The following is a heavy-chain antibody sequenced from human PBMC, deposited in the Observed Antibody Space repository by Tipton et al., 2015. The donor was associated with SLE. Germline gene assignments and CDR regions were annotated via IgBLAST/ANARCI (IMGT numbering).Heavy chain of an antibody. Sequence: RSLRLSCTDSGFTFSTYAMHWVRQAPGKGLEWVALISYDGSNKYYADSVKGRFTISRDNSKNTLYLQMNSLRAEDTAVYYCARDVILHQLDYWGQGTLVTVSS. CDR2: ISYDGSNK. D-gene: IGHD2/OR15-2a*01. CDR1: GFTFSTYA. J-gene: IGHJ4*02. V-gene: IGHV3-30*04. CDR3: ARDVILHQLDY.